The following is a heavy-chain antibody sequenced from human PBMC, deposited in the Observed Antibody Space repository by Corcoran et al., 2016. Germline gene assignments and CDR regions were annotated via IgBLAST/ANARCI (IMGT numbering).Heavy chain of an antibody. Sequence: QVQLVQSGAEVKKPGSSVKVSCKASGGTFSSYAISWVRQAPGQGLEWMGGIIPIFGTANYAQKFQGRVTITADKSTSTAYMELSRLRSEDTAVDYCAREHPVMVRETYGMDVWGQGTTVTVSS. J-gene: IGHJ6*02. CDR1: GGTFSSYA. CDR3: AREHPVMVRETYGMDV. V-gene: IGHV1-69*06. D-gene: IGHD3-10*01. CDR2: IIPIFGTA.